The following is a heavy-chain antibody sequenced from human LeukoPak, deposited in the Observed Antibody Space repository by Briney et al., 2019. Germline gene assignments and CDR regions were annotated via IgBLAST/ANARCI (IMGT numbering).Heavy chain of an antibody. Sequence: PGRSLRLSCAASGFTFGSYGIHWVRQAPGKGLEWVAFVSYDGSKNYYGDSVKGRFTISRDNTKNTLYLQMNSLRAEDTAVYYCAKGLNFDWLFGDYWGQGTLVTVSS. CDR3: AKGLNFDWLFGDY. CDR2: VSYDGSKN. J-gene: IGHJ4*02. CDR1: GFTFGSYG. V-gene: IGHV3-30*18. D-gene: IGHD3-9*01.